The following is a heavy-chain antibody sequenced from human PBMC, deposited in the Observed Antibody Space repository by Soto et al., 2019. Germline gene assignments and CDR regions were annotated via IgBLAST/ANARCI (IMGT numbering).Heavy chain of an antibody. J-gene: IGHJ6*02. CDR1: GGSISSGGYY. CDR3: AREGLTGTIGLYYYYGMDV. CDR2: IYYSGST. D-gene: IGHD1-7*01. Sequence: SETLSLTCTVSGGSISSGGYYWTWIRQHPGKGLEWIGYIYYSGSTNYNPSLKSRVTISVDTSKNQFSLKLNSVTAADTAVYYCAREGLTGTIGLYYYYGMDVWGQGTTVTVSS. V-gene: IGHV4-61*08.